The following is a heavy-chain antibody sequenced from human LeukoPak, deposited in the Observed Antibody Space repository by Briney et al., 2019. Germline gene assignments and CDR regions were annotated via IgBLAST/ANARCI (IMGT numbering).Heavy chain of an antibody. Sequence: ASVKVSCKASGYTFTSYDINWVRQATGQGLEWMGWMNPNSGNTGYAQKFQGRVTMTRNTSISTAYMELSSLRSEDTAVYYCAKALKSCGSTSCSHNYNYYMGVGAKGTTATVPS. V-gene: IGHV1-8*01. J-gene: IGHJ6*03. CDR3: AKALKSCGSTSCSHNYNYYMGV. D-gene: IGHD2-2*01. CDR2: MNPNSGNT. CDR1: GYTFTSYD.